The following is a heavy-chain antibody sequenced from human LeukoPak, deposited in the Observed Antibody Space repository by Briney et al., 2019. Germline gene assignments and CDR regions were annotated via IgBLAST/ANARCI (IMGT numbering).Heavy chain of an antibody. CDR3: ARDTGYFDY. CDR2: ISSSGSTI. V-gene: IGHV3-48*03. CDR1: GFTFSSYE. Sequence: GGSLRLSCAASGFTFSSYEMNCVRQAPGKGLEWVSYISSSGSTIYYADSVKGRFTISRDNAKNSLYLQVNSLRAEDTAVYYCARDTGYFDYWGQGTLVTVSS. J-gene: IGHJ4*02. D-gene: IGHD4-17*01.